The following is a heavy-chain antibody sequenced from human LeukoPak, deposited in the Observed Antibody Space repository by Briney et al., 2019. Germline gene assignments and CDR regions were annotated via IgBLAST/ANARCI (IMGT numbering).Heavy chain of an antibody. CDR2: ISAYNGNT. J-gene: IGHJ3*02. CDR3: ARGVWFGESHDAFDI. Sequence: GASVKVSCKASGYTFTSYGISWVRQAPGQGLEWMGWISAYNGNTNYAQKLQGRVTMTTDTSTSTAYMELRSLRSDDTAVYYCARGVWFGESHDAFDIWGQGTMVTVSS. V-gene: IGHV1-18*01. D-gene: IGHD3-10*01. CDR1: GYTFTSYG.